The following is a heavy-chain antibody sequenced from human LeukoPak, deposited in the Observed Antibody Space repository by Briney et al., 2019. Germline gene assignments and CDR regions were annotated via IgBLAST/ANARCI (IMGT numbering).Heavy chain of an antibody. CDR2: IIPILGIA. CDR1: GYTFTSYG. J-gene: IGHJ6*02. D-gene: IGHD6-13*01. V-gene: IGHV1-69*04. CDR3: ARGGIAAAGSAPSSYYYYGMDV. Sequence: ASVKVSCKASGYTFTSYGISWVRQAPGQGLEWMGRIIPILGIANYAQKFQGRVTITADKSTSTAYMELSSLRSEDTAVYYCARGGIAAAGSAPSSYYYYGMDVWGQGTLVTVSS.